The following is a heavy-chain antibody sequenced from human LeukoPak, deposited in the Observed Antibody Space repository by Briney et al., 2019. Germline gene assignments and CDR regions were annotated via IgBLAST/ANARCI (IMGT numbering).Heavy chain of an antibody. CDR3: ARDPYNGNYGDSYYYMDV. CDR2: ITSSSSYT. Sequence: GGSLRLSCAASGFTFSSYAMSWVRQAPGKGLEWVSSITSSSSYTFYADSVKGRFTISRDNAKNSLYLQMNSLRAEDTAIYYCARDPYNGNYGDSYYYMDVWGKGTTVTISS. J-gene: IGHJ6*03. D-gene: IGHD1-26*01. CDR1: GFTFSSYA. V-gene: IGHV3-21*01.